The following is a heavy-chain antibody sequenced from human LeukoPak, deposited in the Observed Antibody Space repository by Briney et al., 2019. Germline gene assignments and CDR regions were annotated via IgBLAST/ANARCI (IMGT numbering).Heavy chain of an antibody. V-gene: IGHV4-4*09. Sequence: PSETLSLTCTVSGGSISSYYWSWIRQPPGKGLEWIGYIYTSGSTNYNPSLKSRVTISVDTSKNQFSLKLSSVTAADTAVYYCAREGSGSYPDWGQGTLVSVSS. CDR3: AREGSGSYPD. J-gene: IGHJ4*02. CDR1: GGSISSYY. D-gene: IGHD1-26*01. CDR2: IYTSGST.